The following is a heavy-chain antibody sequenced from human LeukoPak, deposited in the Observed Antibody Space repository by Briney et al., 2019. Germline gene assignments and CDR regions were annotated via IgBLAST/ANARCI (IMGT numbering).Heavy chain of an antibody. J-gene: IGHJ6*03. Sequence: GASVKVSCKASGYTFTSYGISWVRQAPGQGLEWMGWISTYNGNTNYAQNLQGRVTMTTDTSTSTAYMELRSLRSDDTAVYYCARLNREPYNYYYYMDVWGKGTTVTVSS. CDR3: ARLNREPYNYYYYMDV. CDR1: GYTFTSYG. CDR2: ISTYNGNT. V-gene: IGHV1-18*01.